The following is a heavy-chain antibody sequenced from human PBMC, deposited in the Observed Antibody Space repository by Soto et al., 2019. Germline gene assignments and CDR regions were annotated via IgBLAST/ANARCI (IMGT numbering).Heavy chain of an antibody. CDR1: GGSITSGGSD. CDR3: AKYVIVVTDAIRGWFDP. D-gene: IGHD2-2*01. J-gene: IGHJ5*02. V-gene: IGHV4-31*03. Sequence: HVQLQASGPGLVQPAQTLSLRCTVSGGSITSGGSDWRWIRPHPGKGMEWVGYISHTVSVYYNPSRRGRYNITLDASRNQIALNVKSMTAEVTAVYYCAKYVIVVTDAIRGWFDPWGLGNLVTVSS. CDR2: ISHTVSV.